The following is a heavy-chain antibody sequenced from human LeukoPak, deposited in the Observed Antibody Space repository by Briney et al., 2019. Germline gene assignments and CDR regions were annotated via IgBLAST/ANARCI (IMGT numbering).Heavy chain of an antibody. CDR3: ARHITMVRGVIGSYYYYGMDV. CDR1: GGTFSSYA. D-gene: IGHD3-10*01. CDR2: IIPIFGTA. V-gene: IGHV1-69*06. Sequence: SVKVSCKASGGTFSSYAISWVRQAPGQGLEWMGGIIPIFGTANYAQRFQGRVTITADKSTSTAYMELSSLRSEDTAVYYCARHITMVRGVIGSYYYYGMDVWGKGTTVTVSS. J-gene: IGHJ6*04.